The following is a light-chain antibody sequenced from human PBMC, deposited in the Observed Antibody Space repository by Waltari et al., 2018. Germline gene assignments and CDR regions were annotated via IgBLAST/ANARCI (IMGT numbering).Light chain of an antibody. J-gene: IGLJ3*02. V-gene: IGLV3-1*01. CDR2: QDT. CDR3: QALGTGAWV. CDR1: ILRHTY. Sequence: SFELTQPPSVSMSPGQTASITCSGDILRHTYASWYQHKPGQSPLLVIYQDTKRPSGIPERFSGSKSGNAATLTISGTQAMDEADYYCQALGTGAWVFGGGTKLTVL.